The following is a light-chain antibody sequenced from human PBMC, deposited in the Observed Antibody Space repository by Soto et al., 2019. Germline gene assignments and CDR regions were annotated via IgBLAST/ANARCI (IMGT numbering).Light chain of an antibody. CDR3: QQSYRPPLT. CDR2: GAS. J-gene: IGKJ5*01. V-gene: IGKV1-39*01. Sequence: DIPMTQSPFSLSASVGDTIIITCRASQSISSSLTLYQQKPGQAPKLLIYGASSLQSGVPSRFMCSGSVTDFTLTISSLQPEDFATYYCQQSYRPPLTFGQGTRLEIK. CDR1: QSISSS.